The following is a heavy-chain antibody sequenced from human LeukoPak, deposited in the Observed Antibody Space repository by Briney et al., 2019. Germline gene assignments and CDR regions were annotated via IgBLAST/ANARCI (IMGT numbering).Heavy chain of an antibody. CDR2: ISYDGSNK. Sequence: GGSLRLSCAASGFTFSSYGMHWVRQAPGKGLEWVAVISYDGSNKYYADSVKGRFTISRDNSKNTLYLQMNSPRAEDTAVYYCGRASSSWSNYFDYWGQGTLVTVSS. V-gene: IGHV3-30*03. J-gene: IGHJ4*02. D-gene: IGHD6-13*01. CDR3: GRASSSWSNYFDY. CDR1: GFTFSSYG.